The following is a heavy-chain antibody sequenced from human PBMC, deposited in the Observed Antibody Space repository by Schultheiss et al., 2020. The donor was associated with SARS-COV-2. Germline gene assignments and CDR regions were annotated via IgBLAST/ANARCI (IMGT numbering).Heavy chain of an antibody. J-gene: IGHJ6*02. CDR2: IYYSGST. Sequence: SETLSLTCAVYGGSFSGYYWSWIRQPAGKGLEWIGYIYYSGSTNYNPSLKSRVTISVDTSKNQFSLKLSSVTAADTAVYYCARGNGATWATRGGMDVWGQGTTVTVSS. V-gene: IGHV4-59*01. CDR1: GGSFSGYY. D-gene: IGHD1-26*01. CDR3: ARGNGATWATRGGMDV.